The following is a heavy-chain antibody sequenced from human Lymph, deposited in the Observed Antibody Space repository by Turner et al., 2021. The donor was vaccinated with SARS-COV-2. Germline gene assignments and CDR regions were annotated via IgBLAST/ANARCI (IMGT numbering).Heavy chain of an antibody. CDR3: ATLKSNWKILTGRYYFDF. CDR2: FDPEDGET. J-gene: IGHJ4*02. Sequence: QVQLVQSGAEVKKPGASVKVSCKFSGYTLPELSIHWVRQAPGKGLEWMGGFDPEDGETIYAQKFQGRVTMTEDTSTDTAYMELSSLRSEDTAVYYCATLKSNWKILTGRYYFDFWGQGTLVTVSS. D-gene: IGHD1-1*01. V-gene: IGHV1-24*01. CDR1: GYTLPELS.